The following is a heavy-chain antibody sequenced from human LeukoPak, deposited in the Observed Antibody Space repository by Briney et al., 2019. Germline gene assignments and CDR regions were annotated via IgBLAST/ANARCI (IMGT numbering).Heavy chain of an antibody. CDR2: IYSSGTT. CDR3: ARENSGSSGYHDVDY. CDR1: GFTVSSNY. V-gene: IGHV3-66*01. D-gene: IGHD3-22*01. J-gene: IGHJ4*02. Sequence: PGGSLRLSCAGSGFTVSSNYMSWVRQAPGKGLEWVSVIYSSGTTYYADSVKGRFTISRDNSKNTLYLQMNNLRAEDTAVYYCARENSGSSGYHDVDYWGQGTLVTVSS.